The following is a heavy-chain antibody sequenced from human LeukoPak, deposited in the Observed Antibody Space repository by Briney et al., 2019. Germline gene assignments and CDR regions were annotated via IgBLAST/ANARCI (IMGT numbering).Heavy chain of an antibody. J-gene: IGHJ4*02. CDR3: PKRYCGGGSCYSGFDY. Sequence: PSETLSLTCTVSGGSISNYYWSWIRQPPGKGLEWIGDIYYSGTTNYNPSLKSRVTISVATSKNQLSLELSSVTAADTAVYYCPKRYCGGGSCYSGFDYWGQGTLVAVSS. D-gene: IGHD2-15*01. CDR2: IYYSGTT. V-gene: IGHV4-59*01. CDR1: GGSISNYY.